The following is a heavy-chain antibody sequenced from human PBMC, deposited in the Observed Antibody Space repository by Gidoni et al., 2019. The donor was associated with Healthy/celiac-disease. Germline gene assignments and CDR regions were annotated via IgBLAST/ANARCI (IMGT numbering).Heavy chain of an antibody. Sequence: EVQLVESGGGLVQPGGSLRLSCAASGFTFSSYSMNWVRQAPGKGLEWVSYISSSSSTIYYADSVKGRFTISRDNAKNSLYLQMNSLRDEDTAVYYCARILPRGAYYYYGMDVWGQGTTVTVSS. J-gene: IGHJ6*02. D-gene: IGHD1-26*01. CDR2: ISSSSSTI. V-gene: IGHV3-48*02. CDR3: ARILPRGAYYYYGMDV. CDR1: GFTFSSYS.